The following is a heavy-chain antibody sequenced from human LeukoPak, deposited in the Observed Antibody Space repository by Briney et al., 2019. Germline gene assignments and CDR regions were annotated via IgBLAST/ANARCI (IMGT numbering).Heavy chain of an antibody. Sequence: GGSLILSCAASGFTFSSYGMHWVRQAPGKGLEWVAVIWYDGSNKYYADSVKGRFTISRDNSKNTLYLQMNSLRAEDTAVYYCARDQRFGEFPYYYYYGMDVWGQGTTVTVSS. D-gene: IGHD3-10*01. CDR3: ARDQRFGEFPYYYYYGMDV. V-gene: IGHV3-33*01. CDR2: IWYDGSNK. CDR1: GFTFSSYG. J-gene: IGHJ6*02.